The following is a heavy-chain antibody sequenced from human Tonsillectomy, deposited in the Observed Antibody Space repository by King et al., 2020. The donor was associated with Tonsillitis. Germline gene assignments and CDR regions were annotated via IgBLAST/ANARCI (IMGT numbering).Heavy chain of an antibody. CDR2: IYYSGST. J-gene: IGHJ6*03. CDR1: GGSISSYY. CDR3: ARPGTYYDFWSGYQTNYYYYYMDV. V-gene: IGHV4-59*08. Sequence: VQLQESGPGLVKPSETLSLTCTVSGGSISSYYWSWIRQPPGKGLEWIGYIYYSGSTNYNPSLKSRVTISVDTSKNQFSLKLSSVTAADTAVYYCARPGTYYDFWSGYQTNYYYYYMDVWGKGTTVTVSS. D-gene: IGHD3-3*01.